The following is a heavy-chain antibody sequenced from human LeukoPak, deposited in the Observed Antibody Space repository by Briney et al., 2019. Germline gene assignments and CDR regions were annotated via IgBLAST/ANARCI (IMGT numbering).Heavy chain of an antibody. V-gene: IGHV3-72*01. J-gene: IGHJ3*02. D-gene: IGHD4-17*01. Sequence: GGSLRLSCAASGLTFSNAWMSWVRQAPGKGLEWVGRTRNKANSYTTEYAASVKGRFTISRDDSKNSLYLQMNSLKTEDTAVYYCARAPLDYGDSDAFDIWGQGTMVTVSS. CDR2: TRNKANSYTT. CDR3: ARAPLDYGDSDAFDI. CDR1: GLTFSNAW.